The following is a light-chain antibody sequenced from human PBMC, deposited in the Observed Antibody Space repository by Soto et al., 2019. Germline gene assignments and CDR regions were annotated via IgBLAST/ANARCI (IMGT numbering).Light chain of an antibody. CDR1: QSVASSY. V-gene: IGKV3-20*01. CDR3: QQYGSSPWT. CDR2: GAS. J-gene: IGKJ1*01. Sequence: EIVLTQSPGTLSLSPGARATLSCRASQSVASSYLAWYQQKPGQAPRLLIYGASSRATGIPDRFSGSGSGTDFTLTISRLEPEDFAVYYCQQYGSSPWTFGHGTKVEIK.